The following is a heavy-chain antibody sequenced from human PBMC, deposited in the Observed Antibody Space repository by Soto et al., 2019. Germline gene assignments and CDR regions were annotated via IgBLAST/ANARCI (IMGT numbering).Heavy chain of an antibody. CDR2: IYHSGST. CDR3: ARAMTTVTTIDY. V-gene: IGHV4-30-2*01. D-gene: IGHD4-17*01. Sequence: PSETLSLTCAVSGCSISSGSYSWSWIRQPPGKGLEWIGYIYHSGSTYYNPSLKSRVTISVDRSKNQFSLKLSSVTAAYTAVHYCARAMTTVTTIDYWGQGTLVTAS. CDR1: GCSISSGSYS. J-gene: IGHJ4*02.